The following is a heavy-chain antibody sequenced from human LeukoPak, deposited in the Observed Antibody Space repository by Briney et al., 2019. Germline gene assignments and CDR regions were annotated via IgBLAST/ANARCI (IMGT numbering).Heavy chain of an antibody. D-gene: IGHD3-10*01. CDR3: ARERGGGDAFDI. Sequence: GGSLRLSCAASGFNFSSYGMHWVRQAPGKGLEWVAFIRYDGSNKYYADSVKGRFTISRDNSKNTLYLQMNSLRAEDTAVYYCARERGGGDAFDIWGQGTMVTVSS. J-gene: IGHJ3*02. CDR2: IRYDGSNK. V-gene: IGHV3-30*02. CDR1: GFNFSSYG.